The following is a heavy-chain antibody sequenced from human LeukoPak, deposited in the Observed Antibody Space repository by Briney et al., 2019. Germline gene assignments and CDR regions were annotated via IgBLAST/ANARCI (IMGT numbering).Heavy chain of an antibody. CDR2: INSDGSST. J-gene: IGHJ4*02. D-gene: IGHD3-10*01. V-gene: IGHV3-74*01. CDR3: ARSSYYYYFDY. CDR1: GFTFSSYW. Sequence: GGSLRLSCAASGFTFSSYWMHWVRQAPGKGLVWVSRINSDGSSTSYADSVKGRFTISRDNAKNTLYLQMNSLRAEDTAVYYCARSSYYYYFDYWGQGTLVTVSS.